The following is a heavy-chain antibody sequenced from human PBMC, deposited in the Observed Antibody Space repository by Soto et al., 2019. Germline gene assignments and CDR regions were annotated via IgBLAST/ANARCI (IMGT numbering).Heavy chain of an antibody. Sequence: SETLSLTCTVSGGSISSSSYYWGWIRQPPGKGLEWIGSIYYSGSTYYNPSLKSRVTISVDTSKNQFSLKLSSVTAADTAVYYCARVSNFQHWGQGTLVTVSS. J-gene: IGHJ1*01. D-gene: IGHD3-3*02. CDR3: ARVSNFQH. V-gene: IGHV4-39*01. CDR2: IYYSGST. CDR1: GGSISSSSYY.